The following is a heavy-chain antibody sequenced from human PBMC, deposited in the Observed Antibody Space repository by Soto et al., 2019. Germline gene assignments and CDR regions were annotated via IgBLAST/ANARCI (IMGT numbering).Heavy chain of an antibody. Sequence: QSGGSLRLSCAASGFTFSSYWMHWVRQAPGKGLVWVSRINSDGSSTSYADSVKGRFTISRDNAKNTLYLQMNNLRAEDTAVYYCARVTAESWFDPWGQGTLVTVSS. CDR2: INSDGSST. V-gene: IGHV3-74*01. CDR3: ARVTAESWFDP. J-gene: IGHJ5*02. CDR1: GFTFSSYW.